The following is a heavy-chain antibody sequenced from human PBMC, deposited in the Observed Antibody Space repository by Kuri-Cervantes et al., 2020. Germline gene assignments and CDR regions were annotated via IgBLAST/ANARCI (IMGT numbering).Heavy chain of an antibody. CDR3: ARDVSGYDGYYYGMDV. J-gene: IGHJ6*02. D-gene: IGHD5-12*01. CDR1: GYTFTSYD. V-gene: IGHV1-2*02. Sequence: ASVKVSCKASGYTFTSYDINWVRQATGQGLEWMGWIDPNSGGTNYAQKFQGRVTMTRDTSISTAYMELSRLRSDDTAVYYCARDVSGYDGYYYGMDVWGQGTAVTVSS. CDR2: IDPNSGGT.